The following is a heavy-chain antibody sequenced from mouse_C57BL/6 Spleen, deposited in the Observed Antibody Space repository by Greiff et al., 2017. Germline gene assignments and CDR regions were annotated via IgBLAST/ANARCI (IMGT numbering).Heavy chain of an antibody. Sequence: EVKLVESGPELVKPGASVKMSCKASGYTFTDYNMHWVKQSHGKGLEWIGYINPNNGGTSYNQKYKGKATLTVDKYANTAYMELHSLTSEDSAVYCGTGGLFFAYWGQGTLVTVSA. D-gene: IGHD1-1*01. J-gene: IGHJ3*01. CDR1: GYTFTDYN. V-gene: IGHV1-22*01. CDR2: INPNNGGT. CDR3: TGGLFFAY.